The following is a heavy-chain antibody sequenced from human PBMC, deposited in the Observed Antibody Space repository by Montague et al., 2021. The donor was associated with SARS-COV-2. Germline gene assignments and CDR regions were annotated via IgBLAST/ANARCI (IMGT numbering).Heavy chain of an antibody. J-gene: IGHJ2*01. CDR2: IFGSGSST. Sequence: SLRLSCAASGFTPSNYAMNWVRQAPGKGLEWVSVIFGSGSSTYYSGSVRGRFTVSRVNSKNTLYLQMNNLRAEDTAVYYCAKDGATVRGLINWYFDLWGRGTLVTVSS. V-gene: IGHV3-23*03. D-gene: IGHD3-10*01. CDR3: AKDGATVRGLINWYFDL. CDR1: GFTPSNYA.